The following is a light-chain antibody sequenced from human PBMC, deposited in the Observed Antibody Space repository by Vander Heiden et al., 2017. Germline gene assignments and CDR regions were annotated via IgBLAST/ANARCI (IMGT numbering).Light chain of an antibody. CDR2: DAS. V-gene: IGKV3-11*01. Sequence: EIVLTQSPATLSLSPGEGATLSCRASQSLNSYLAWYQQKSGQTPRLLIYDASNRATGTPARFSRSGSGTDFTLTISSLDPEDSAIYYCHERISWRITFGHEIRPDIK. J-gene: IGKJ5*01. CDR3: HERISWRIT. CDR1: QSLNSY.